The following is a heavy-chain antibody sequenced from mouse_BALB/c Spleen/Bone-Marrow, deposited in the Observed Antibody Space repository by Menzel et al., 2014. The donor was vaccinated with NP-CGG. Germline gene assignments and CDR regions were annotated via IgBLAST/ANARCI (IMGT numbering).Heavy chain of an antibody. CDR3: SRNYDDAMDY. Sequence: KLMESGGGLVQPGGSMKLSCVASGFSFSNYWMNWVRQSPEKGLEWVAEIRLKSNNYATHYAESVKGRFSISRDDSKSSVYLQMNNLGAEDTGIYYCSRNYDDAMDYLGQGTSVTVSS. D-gene: IGHD2-4*01. J-gene: IGHJ4*01. CDR1: GFSFSNYW. V-gene: IGHV6-6*02. CDR2: IRLKSNNYAT.